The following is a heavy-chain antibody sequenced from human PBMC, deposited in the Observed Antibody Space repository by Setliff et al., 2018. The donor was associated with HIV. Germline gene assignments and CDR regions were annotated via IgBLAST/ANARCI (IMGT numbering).Heavy chain of an antibody. CDR2: IKSKTDGGTI. Sequence: GSLRLSCAASGFTFSHAWMSWVRQAPGKGLERVAHIKSKTDGGTINYAAAVEGRFTISRDDSKNTLYLQMNSLKTEDTAVYYCASKGRDLYTLEVPGWGQGTLVTVSS. V-gene: IGHV3-15*01. D-gene: IGHD2-15*01. CDR3: ASKGRDLYTLEVPG. J-gene: IGHJ4*02. CDR1: GFTFSHAW.